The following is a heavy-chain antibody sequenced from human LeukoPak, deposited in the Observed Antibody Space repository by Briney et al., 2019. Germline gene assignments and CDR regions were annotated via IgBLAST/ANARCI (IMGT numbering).Heavy chain of an antibody. J-gene: IGHJ4*02. CDR3: AREATRFGYSSSCCSPIDY. CDR1: GGSISGYY. CDR2: IYTSGTT. V-gene: IGHV4-4*07. Sequence: PSETLSLTCTVSGGSISGYYWSWIRQPAGKGLEWIGRIYTSGTTNYNPSLKSRVTMSVDTSKNQFSLKLTSVTAADAAVYYCAREATRFGYSSSCCSPIDYWGQGTLVTVSS. D-gene: IGHD6-13*01.